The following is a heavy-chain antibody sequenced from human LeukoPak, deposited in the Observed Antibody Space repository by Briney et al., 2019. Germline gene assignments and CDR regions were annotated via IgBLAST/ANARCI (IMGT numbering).Heavy chain of an antibody. J-gene: IGHJ4*02. CDR2: NYYSGST. D-gene: IGHD6-13*01. CDR3: ATTDSSSLVTSFDY. Sequence: HSETLSLTCTVTGGSNSSSSYYWGWIRQPPGKALEWIGSNYYSGSTYYNPSLKSPVTISVDTSQNQLAFELSYVTTPGTAVYYCATTDSSSLVTSFDYWGQGTLVTVSS. V-gene: IGHV4-39*01. CDR1: GGSNSSSSYY.